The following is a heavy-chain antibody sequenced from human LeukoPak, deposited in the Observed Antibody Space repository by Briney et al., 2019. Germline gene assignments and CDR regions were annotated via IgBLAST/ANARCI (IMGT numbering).Heavy chain of an antibody. CDR1: GFTFSDYF. J-gene: IGHJ6*02. CDR3: ARAREGEYGMDV. D-gene: IGHD3-10*01. CDR2: ISSSGGNI. Sequence: GGSLRLSCSGSGFTFSDYFMNWIRQTPGKGLEWISYISSSGGNIKYADSVQGRFTISRDNAKKSLYLQMNSLRAEDTAVYYCARAREGEYGMDVWGQGTTVTVSS. V-gene: IGHV3-11*04.